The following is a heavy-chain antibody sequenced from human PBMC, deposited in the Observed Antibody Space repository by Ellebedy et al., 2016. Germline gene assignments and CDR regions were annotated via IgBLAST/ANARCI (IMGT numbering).Heavy chain of an antibody. CDR3: ARDGREWSRDL. J-gene: IGHJ4*02. Sequence: GGSLRLXXAASGFTFSISGMTWVRQAPGKGLEWVATIVNSGRDTYYADPLKGRFTVSRDNTRNSVYLQMDSLTVEDTAVYYCARDGREWSRDLWGQGTLVTVSS. D-gene: IGHD2-8*01. CDR2: IVNSGRDT. V-gene: IGHV3-21*06. CDR1: GFTFSISG.